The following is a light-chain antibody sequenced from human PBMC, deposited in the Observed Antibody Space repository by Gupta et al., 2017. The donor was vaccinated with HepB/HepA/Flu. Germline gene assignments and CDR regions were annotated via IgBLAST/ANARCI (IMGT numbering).Light chain of an antibody. J-gene: IGKJ4*01. CDR2: DAS. CDR3: QHYHHLPLT. V-gene: IGKV1-33*01. Sequence: QMNRSPTPLSPSLGDRVTITCQPSQDITKYLNWYQQKPGTAPKLLVYDASTSATGVPSGFTGSGSGTDLTLTSSSLQPGDVSTYYCQHYHHLPLTFGGGTQVEIK. CDR1: QDITKY.